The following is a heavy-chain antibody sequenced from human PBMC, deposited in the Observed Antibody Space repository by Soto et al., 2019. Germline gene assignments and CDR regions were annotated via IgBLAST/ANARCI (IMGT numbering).Heavy chain of an antibody. CDR1: GGSFSGYY. CDR2: INHSGST. V-gene: IGHV4-34*01. D-gene: IGHD3-3*01. J-gene: IGHJ4*02. CDR3: ASSLGPNYDFWSGYYTGSSFDY. Sequence: QVQLQQWGAGLLKPSETLSLTCAVYGGSFSGYYWSWIRQPPGKGLEWIGEINHSGSTNYNPSLKSRVTISVDTSKNQFSLKLSSVTAADTAVYYCASSLGPNYDFWSGYYTGSSFDYWGQGTLVTVSS.